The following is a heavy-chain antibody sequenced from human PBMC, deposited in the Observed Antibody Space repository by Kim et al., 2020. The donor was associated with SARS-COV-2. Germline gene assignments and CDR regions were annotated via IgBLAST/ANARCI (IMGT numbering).Heavy chain of an antibody. CDR1: GFTFSSYW. Sequence: GGSLRLSCAASGFTFSSYWMSWVRQAPGKGLEWVANIKQDGSEKYYVDSVKGRFTISRDNAKNSLYLQMNSLRAEDTAVYYCARDWAHYDSSGYGIENWGQGTLVTVSS. D-gene: IGHD3-22*01. V-gene: IGHV3-7*03. CDR3: ARDWAHYDSSGYGIEN. J-gene: IGHJ4*02. CDR2: IKQDGSEK.